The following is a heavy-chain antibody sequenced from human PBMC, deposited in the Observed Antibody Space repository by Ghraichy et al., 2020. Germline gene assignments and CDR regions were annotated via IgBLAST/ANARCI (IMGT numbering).Heavy chain of an antibody. CDR2: MNPNSGNT. J-gene: IGHJ6*02. V-gene: IGHV1-8*01. D-gene: IGHD2-2*01. CDR1: GYTFTNYD. CDR3: ARGFGVVPVAIRAVGTYYYGMDV. Sequence: ASVKVSCKASGYTFTNYDINWVRQATGQGLEWMGWMNPNSGNTGYAQKFQGRVTMTRNTSISTAYMELSSLRSEDTAIYYCARGFGVVPVAIRAVGTYYYGMDVWGQGTTVTVSS.